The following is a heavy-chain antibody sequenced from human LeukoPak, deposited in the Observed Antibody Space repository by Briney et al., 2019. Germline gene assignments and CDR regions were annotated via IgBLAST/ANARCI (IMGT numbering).Heavy chain of an antibody. D-gene: IGHD3-22*01. Sequence: PGGSLRLSCAASEFTFSNYAMSWVRQAPGKGLEWVSAISGSGGSTYYADSVKGRFTISRDNSENTLYLQMNSLRAEDSAVYYCAKPGDATYYYDSSGYYLDYWGQGTLVAVSS. CDR1: EFTFSNYA. CDR3: AKPGDATYYYDSSGYYLDY. V-gene: IGHV3-23*01. J-gene: IGHJ4*02. CDR2: ISGSGGST.